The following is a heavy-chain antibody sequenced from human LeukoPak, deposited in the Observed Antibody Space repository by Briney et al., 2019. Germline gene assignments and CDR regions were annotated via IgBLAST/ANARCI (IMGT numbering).Heavy chain of an antibody. Sequence: SETLSLTCTVSGGSTSSYYWSWIRQPPGKGLEWIGYIYYSGSTNYNPSLKSRVTISVDTSKNQFSLKLSSVTAADTAVYYCAREGSQEYFDYWGQGTLVTVSS. D-gene: IGHD6-19*01. V-gene: IGHV4-59*01. CDR2: IYYSGST. CDR3: AREGSQEYFDY. J-gene: IGHJ4*02. CDR1: GGSTSSYY.